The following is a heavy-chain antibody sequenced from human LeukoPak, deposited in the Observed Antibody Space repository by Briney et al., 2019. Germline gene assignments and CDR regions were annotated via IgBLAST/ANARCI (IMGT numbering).Heavy chain of an antibody. CDR1: GFTFSNYA. V-gene: IGHV3-30*03. D-gene: IGHD3-3*01. CDR2: ISHDGSSE. CDR3: ASRFEWLSSFDY. J-gene: IGHJ4*02. Sequence: GGSLRLSCAASGFTFSNYAMHWVRQAPGKGLEWVALISHDGSSEHYGDSMKGRFTISRDNSRNTFYLQMNSLRAEDTAVYYCASRFEWLSSFDYWGQGTLVTVSS.